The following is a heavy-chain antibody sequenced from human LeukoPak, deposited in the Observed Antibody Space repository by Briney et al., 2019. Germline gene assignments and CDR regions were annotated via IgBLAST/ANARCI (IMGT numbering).Heavy chain of an antibody. D-gene: IGHD2-2*02. CDR3: ARDLHIVVVPAAIGYYYYGMDV. J-gene: IGHJ6*02. CDR1: GFTFSSYS. CDR2: ISSSSSYI. V-gene: IGHV3-21*01. Sequence: GGSLRLSCAASGFTFSSYSMNWVRQAPGKGLEWVSSISSSSSYIYYADSVKGRFTISRGNAKNSLYLQMNSLRAEDTAVYYCARDLHIVVVPAAIGYYYYGMDVWGQGTTVTVSS.